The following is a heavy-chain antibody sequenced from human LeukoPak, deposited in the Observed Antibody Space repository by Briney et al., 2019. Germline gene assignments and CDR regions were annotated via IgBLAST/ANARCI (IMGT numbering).Heavy chain of an antibody. CDR1: GFTFSSYW. V-gene: IGHV3-7*01. J-gene: IGHJ4*02. D-gene: IGHD3-16*02. CDR3: ARISYDYVWGSYRYSYDY. CDR2: IKQDGSEK. Sequence: GGSLRLSCAASGFTFSSYWMSWVRQAPGKGLEWVANIKQDGSEKYYVDSVKGRFTISRDNAKNSLYLQMNSLRAEDTAVYYCARISYDYVWGSYRYSYDYWGQGTLVTVSS.